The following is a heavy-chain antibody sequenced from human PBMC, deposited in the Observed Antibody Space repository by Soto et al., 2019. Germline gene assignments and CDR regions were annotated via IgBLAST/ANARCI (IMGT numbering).Heavy chain of an antibody. D-gene: IGHD6-19*01. Sequence: SETLSLTCGVSGGTIRSPDRWTWVRQPPGKGLEWIGEIFQSGSTNYTPSLESRVTISVDKSKSQFSLTLTSVTAADTAVYFCARGRGRYSSGWSWFDPWGQGILVTVSS. CDR2: IFQSGST. CDR3: ARGRGRYSSGWSWFDP. CDR1: GGTIRSPDR. J-gene: IGHJ5*02. V-gene: IGHV4-4*02.